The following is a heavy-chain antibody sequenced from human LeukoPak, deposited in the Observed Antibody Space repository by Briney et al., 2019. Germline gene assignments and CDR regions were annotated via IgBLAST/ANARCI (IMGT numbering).Heavy chain of an antibody. CDR1: GFTFSSYA. Sequence: PGRSLRLSCAASGFTFSSYAMHWVRQAPGKGLEWVAVISYDGSNKYYADSVKGRFTISRDNSKNTLYLQMNSLRAEDTAVYYCAKGEYQLPLDYWGQGTLVTVSS. J-gene: IGHJ4*02. CDR2: ISYDGSNK. CDR3: AKGEYQLPLDY. D-gene: IGHD2-2*01. V-gene: IGHV3-30*18.